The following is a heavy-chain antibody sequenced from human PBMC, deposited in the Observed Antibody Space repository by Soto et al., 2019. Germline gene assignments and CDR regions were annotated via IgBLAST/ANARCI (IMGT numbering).Heavy chain of an antibody. CDR1: GGSFSGYY. CDR2: INDSGST. CDR3: ARGVILMVYAVLDY. J-gene: IGHJ4*02. D-gene: IGHD2-8*01. Sequence: QVQLQQWGAGLLKPSETLSLTCAVYGGSFSGYYWSWIRQTPGKGLEWIGEINDSGSTNYNPSLKSRVTISVDTSKNQFSLKLGSLTAADTAVYYCARGVILMVYAVLDYWGQGTLVTVSS. V-gene: IGHV4-34*01.